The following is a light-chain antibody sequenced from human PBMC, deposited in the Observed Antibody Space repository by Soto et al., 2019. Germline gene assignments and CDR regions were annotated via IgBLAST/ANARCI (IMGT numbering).Light chain of an antibody. J-gene: IGKJ5*01. CDR2: GGS. V-gene: IGKV3-20*01. CDR3: QQYGTSPLT. CDR1: QSVGSSY. Sequence: EIVLTQSPGTLSLSPGERATLSCRASQSVGSSYLAWYQHKPGQAPRLLIHGGSSRATGVPDRFSGSGSGTDFTLTISRLEPEDFSVYYCQQYGTSPLTFGQGTRLRL.